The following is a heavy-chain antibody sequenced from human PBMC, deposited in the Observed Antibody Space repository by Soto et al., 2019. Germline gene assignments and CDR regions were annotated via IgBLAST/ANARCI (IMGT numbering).Heavy chain of an antibody. V-gene: IGHV3-72*01. D-gene: IGHD2-21*02. Sequence: EVQLVESGGGLVQPGGSLRLSCAASGFTFGDHYMDWVRQAPGKGLEWVGRTGNKANSYTTEYAASVKGRFTISRDDSKNSLYLQMNSLNTDDTAVYYCVRETDGGNFPWYFELGGRGTLVTVSS. CDR3: VRETDGGNFPWYFEL. J-gene: IGHJ2*01. CDR1: GFTFGDHY. CDR2: TGNKANSYTT.